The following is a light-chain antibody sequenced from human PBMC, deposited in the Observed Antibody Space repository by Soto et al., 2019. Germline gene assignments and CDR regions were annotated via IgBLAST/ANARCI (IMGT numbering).Light chain of an antibody. CDR2: AAS. V-gene: IGKV1-39*01. Sequence: DIHMTPSPSTLSASVGDRVTITCRDSQSISSWLAWYQQKPGKAPKLLIYAASSLQSGVPSRFSGSGSGTDFSLTISSLQPEDFATYYCQQSYSTPITFGQGTRLEVK. J-gene: IGKJ5*01. CDR1: QSISSW. CDR3: QQSYSTPIT.